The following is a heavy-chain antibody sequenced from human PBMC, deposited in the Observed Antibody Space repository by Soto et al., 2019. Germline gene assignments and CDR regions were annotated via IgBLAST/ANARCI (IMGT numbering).Heavy chain of an antibody. Sequence: ESLKISCKGSGYSFTSYWISWVRQMPGKGLEWMGRIDPSDSYTNYSPSFQGHVTISADKSISTAYLQWSSLKASDTAMYYCARAIVDTAMVDGMDVWGQGTTVTVSS. CDR1: GYSFTSYW. D-gene: IGHD5-18*01. J-gene: IGHJ6*02. V-gene: IGHV5-10-1*01. CDR2: IDPSDSYT. CDR3: ARAIVDTAMVDGMDV.